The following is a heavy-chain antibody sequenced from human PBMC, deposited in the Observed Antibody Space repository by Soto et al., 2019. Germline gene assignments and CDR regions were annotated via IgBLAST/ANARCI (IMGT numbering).Heavy chain of an antibody. CDR1: GFTFSSYS. J-gene: IGHJ3*02. CDR2: ISSSSSYI. D-gene: IGHD5-12*01. V-gene: IGHV3-21*01. CDR3: ARNSGYAGRDAFDI. Sequence: GGSLRLSCAASGFTFSSYSMNWVRQAPGKGLEWVSSISSSSSYIYYADSVKGRFTISRDNAKNSLYLQMNSLRAEDTAVYYCARNSGYAGRDAFDIWGQGTMVTVSS.